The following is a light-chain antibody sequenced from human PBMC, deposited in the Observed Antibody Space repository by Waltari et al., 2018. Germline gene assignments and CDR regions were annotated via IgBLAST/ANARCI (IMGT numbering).Light chain of an antibody. CDR2: DVG. CDR1: SSDVGGYNY. V-gene: IGLV2-14*03. Sequence: QSALPQPASVSGSPGQLIPISCTGTSSDVGGYNYVSWYQQHPGRAPKLMIYDVGYRPSGFSNRFSGSKSGNTASLTISGLQTEDEADYYCSSYTSSSTPVFGTGTKVTVL. J-gene: IGLJ1*01. CDR3: SSYTSSSTPV.